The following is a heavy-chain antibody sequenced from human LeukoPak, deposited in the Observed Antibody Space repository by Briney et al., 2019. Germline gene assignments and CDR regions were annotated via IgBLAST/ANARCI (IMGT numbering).Heavy chain of an antibody. CDR1: GYSFTSYW. D-gene: IGHD5-18*01. Sequence: GESLKISCKGSGYSFTSYWIGWVRQMPGKGLEWMGIIYPGDSDTRYSPSFQGQVTISADKSISTAYLQWSSLKASDTAMYYCVRPRGYSYATYWYFDLWGRGTLVTVSS. J-gene: IGHJ2*01. V-gene: IGHV5-51*01. CDR3: VRPRGYSYATYWYFDL. CDR2: IYPGDSDT.